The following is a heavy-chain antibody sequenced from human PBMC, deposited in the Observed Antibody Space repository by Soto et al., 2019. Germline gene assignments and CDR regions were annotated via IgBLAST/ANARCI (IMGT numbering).Heavy chain of an antibody. CDR1: GGTFSSYA. Sequence: GASVKVSCKASGGTFSSYAISWVRQAPGQGLEWMGGIIPIFGTANYAQKFQGRVTITADESTSTAYMELSSLRSEDTAVYYCARVLPDYYGSGSCLPLGWFDPWGQGTLVTLSS. J-gene: IGHJ5*02. V-gene: IGHV1-69*13. CDR2: IIPIFGTA. CDR3: ARVLPDYYGSGSCLPLGWFDP. D-gene: IGHD3-10*01.